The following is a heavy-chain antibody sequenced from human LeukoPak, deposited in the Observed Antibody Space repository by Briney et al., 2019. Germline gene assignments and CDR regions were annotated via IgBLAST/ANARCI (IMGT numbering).Heavy chain of an antibody. CDR2: INHSGST. V-gene: IGHV4-34*01. Sequence: PSETLSLTCAVYGGSFSGYYWSWIRQPPGKGLEWIGEINHSGSTNYNPSLKSRVTISVDTSKNQFSLKLSSVTAADTAVYYCARGRGLVKTFDYWGQGTLVTVSS. J-gene: IGHJ4*02. CDR3: ARGRGLVKTFDY. D-gene: IGHD3/OR15-3a*01. CDR1: GGSFSGYY.